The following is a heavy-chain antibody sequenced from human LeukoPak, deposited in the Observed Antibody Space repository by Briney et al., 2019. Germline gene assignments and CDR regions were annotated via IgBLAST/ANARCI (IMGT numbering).Heavy chain of an antibody. D-gene: IGHD3-10*01. J-gene: IGHJ5*02. CDR1: GGSISSSSYY. CDR2: IYHSGRT. CDR3: ARLYGSGSSRGWEFDP. Sequence: SETLSLTCSVSGGSISSSSYYWGWIRQPPGKGLEWIGSIYHSGRTFYNPSLKSRVTISVDTSKNQFSLKLSSVTAADTAVYYCARLYGSGSSRGWEFDPWGQGTLVTVSS. V-gene: IGHV4-39*07.